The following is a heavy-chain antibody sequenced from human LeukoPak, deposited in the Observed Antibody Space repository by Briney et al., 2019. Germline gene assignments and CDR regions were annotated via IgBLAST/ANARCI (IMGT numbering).Heavy chain of an antibody. V-gene: IGHV7-4-1*02. CDR2: INTNTGNP. CDR3: ARDVVRIADRPSPVGI. CDR1: GYTFTSYA. J-gene: IGHJ3*02. D-gene: IGHD6-6*01. Sequence: ASVKVSCKASGYTFTSYAMNWVRQAPGQGLEWMGWINTNTGNPTYAQGFTGRFVFSLDTSVSTAYLQISSLKAEDTAVYYCARDVVRIADRPSPVGIWGQGTMVTVSS.